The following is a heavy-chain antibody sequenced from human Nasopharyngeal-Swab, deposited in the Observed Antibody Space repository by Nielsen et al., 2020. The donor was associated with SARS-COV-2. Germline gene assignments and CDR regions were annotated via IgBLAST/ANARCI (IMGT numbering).Heavy chain of an antibody. J-gene: IGHJ4*02. V-gene: IGHV3-11*05. Sequence: WIRQPPGKGLEWVSYISSSSSYTNYADSVKGRFTTSRDNSKNTLYLQMNSLRAEDTAVYYCAKDIARGGYYVDYWGQGTLVTVSS. CDR3: AKDIARGGYYVDY. D-gene: IGHD3-3*01. CDR2: ISSSSSYT.